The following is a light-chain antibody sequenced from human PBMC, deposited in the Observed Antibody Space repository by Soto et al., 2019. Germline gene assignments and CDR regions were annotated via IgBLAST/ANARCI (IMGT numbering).Light chain of an antibody. J-gene: IGKJ5*01. V-gene: IGKV1-12*01. Sequence: IQMTQSASTLSGSVGYRVTITCRASQGISNFLTWFQQKKWKAPKLLIYKASSLESGVPSRFSGSGSGTDFNLTISSLQPEDFATYYCQQANSFPITFGQGTRLEIK. CDR2: KAS. CDR1: QGISNF. CDR3: QQANSFPIT.